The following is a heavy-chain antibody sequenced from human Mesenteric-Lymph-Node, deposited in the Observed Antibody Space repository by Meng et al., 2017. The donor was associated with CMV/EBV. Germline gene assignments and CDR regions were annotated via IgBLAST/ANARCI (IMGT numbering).Heavy chain of an antibody. Sequence: GESLKIPCPSSGFTFSYYYMSWNPQVPGKGLELVSYISSSGNNIYYAEPVRGRFTISRDNANNSLYLKIHSLRAEDTAIYYCAKAQRIVDYFDYWGQGMLVTVSS. CDR3: AKAQRIVDYFDY. J-gene: IGHJ4*02. CDR1: GFTFSYYY. D-gene: IGHD6-25*01. V-gene: IGHV3-11*01. CDR2: ISSSGNNI.